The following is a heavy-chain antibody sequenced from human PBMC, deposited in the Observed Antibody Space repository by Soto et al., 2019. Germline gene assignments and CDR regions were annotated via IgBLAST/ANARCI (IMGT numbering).Heavy chain of an antibody. V-gene: IGHV3-73*01. CDR1: GFTFSGSA. J-gene: IGHJ6*02. CDR3: TSSRPTYYYYYGMDV. Sequence: VGSLRLSCAASGFTFSGSAMHWVRQASGKGLEWVGRIRSKANSYATAYAASVKGRFTISRDDSKNTAYLQMNSLKTEDTAVYYCTSSRPTYYYYYGMDVWGQGTTVTVSS. D-gene: IGHD6-6*01. CDR2: IRSKANSYAT.